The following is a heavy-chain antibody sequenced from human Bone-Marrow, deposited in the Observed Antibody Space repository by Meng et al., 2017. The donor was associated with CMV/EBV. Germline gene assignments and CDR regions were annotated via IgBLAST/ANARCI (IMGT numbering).Heavy chain of an antibody. CDR3: ARTEGGMGGNRYFDY. V-gene: IGHV4-61*01. CDR2: IYYTGGT. CDR1: GGSVSSNNYY. D-gene: IGHD2/OR15-2a*01. J-gene: IGHJ4*02. Sequence: SETLSLTCTVSGGSVSSNNYYWSWIRQPPGKGLEWIGYIYYTGGTNYNPSLKSRVTISIDTSKNQFSLKLSSVTAADTAVYYCARTEGGMGGNRYFDYWGQGTLVTVYS.